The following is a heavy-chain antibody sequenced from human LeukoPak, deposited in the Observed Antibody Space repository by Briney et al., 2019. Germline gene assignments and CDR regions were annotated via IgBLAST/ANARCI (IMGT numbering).Heavy chain of an antibody. Sequence: SETLSLTCTVSHVSISTYYWSWIRQPPWKGLEWMGYIHYSGSTNYNPSLKSRVTISVDTSKRQLSLMLRSVTAADTAVYYCARDIYGSGHGWFDTWGQGRLVTVSS. J-gene: IGHJ5*02. CDR2: IHYSGST. V-gene: IGHV4-59*01. CDR3: ARDIYGSGHGWFDT. D-gene: IGHD3-10*01. CDR1: HVSISTYY.